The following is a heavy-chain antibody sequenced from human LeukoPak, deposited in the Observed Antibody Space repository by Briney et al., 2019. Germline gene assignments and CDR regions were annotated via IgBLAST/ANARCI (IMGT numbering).Heavy chain of an antibody. D-gene: IGHD3-9*01. J-gene: IGHJ5*02. CDR3: ASLVYDILKP. CDR2: IYTSGST. Sequence: SQTLSLTCTVSGGSISGGTYYWSWIRQPAGKGLEWIGRIYTSGSTNYNPSLKSRVTISVDRSKNQFSLKLSSVTAADTAVYYCASLVYDILKPWGQGTLVTVSS. CDR1: GGSISGGTYY. V-gene: IGHV4-61*02.